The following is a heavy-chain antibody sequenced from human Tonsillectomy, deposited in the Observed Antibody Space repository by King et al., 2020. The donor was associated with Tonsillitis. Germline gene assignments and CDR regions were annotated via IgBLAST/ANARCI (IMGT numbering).Heavy chain of an antibody. CDR3: TSGGAPHTNRDNWFDL. D-gene: IGHD2-8*01. CDR1: VFDFSRYS. Sequence: DVQLVESGGDLVQPGGSLRLSCVVSVFDFSRYSMHWVRQAPGKGLLWVSTLHGYGTTSTYADSVKGRFTVSRDEAKNTLYLQMNSLRVEDTAMYYCTSGGAPHTNRDNWFDLWGQGALVTVSS. J-gene: IGHJ5*02. CDR2: LHGYGTTS. V-gene: IGHV3-74*03.